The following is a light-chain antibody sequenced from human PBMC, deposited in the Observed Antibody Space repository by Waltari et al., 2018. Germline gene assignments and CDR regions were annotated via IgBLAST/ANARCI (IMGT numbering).Light chain of an antibody. V-gene: IGKV3-11*01. J-gene: IGKJ5*01. CDR1: QSVVRY. CDR3: QQRYSWPPIT. CDR2: DAS. Sequence: EIVLTQSPATLSLSPGESATLSCRASQSVVRYLAWYQQKPGQAPRLLIYDASNRATGTPARFSGSGSGTDFTLTISSLEPEDFAVYYCQQRYSWPPITFGQGTRLEIK.